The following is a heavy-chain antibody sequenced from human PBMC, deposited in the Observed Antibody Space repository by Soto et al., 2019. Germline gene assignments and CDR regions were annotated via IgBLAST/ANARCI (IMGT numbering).Heavy chain of an antibody. CDR2: IWYDGSNK. CDR1: GFTFSSYG. D-gene: IGHD3-10*01. CDR3: ARDTARAMVRIYYGMDV. J-gene: IGHJ6*02. Sequence: ESGGGVVQPGRSLRLSCAASGFTFSSYGMHWVCQAPGKGLEWVAVIWYDGSNKYYADSVKGRFTISRDNSKNTLYLQMNSLRAEDTAVYYCARDTARAMVRIYYGMDVWGQGTTVTVSS. V-gene: IGHV3-33*01.